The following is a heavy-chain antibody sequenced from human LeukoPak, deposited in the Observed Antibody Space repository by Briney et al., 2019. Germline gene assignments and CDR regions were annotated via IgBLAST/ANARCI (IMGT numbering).Heavy chain of an antibody. J-gene: IGHJ4*02. V-gene: IGHV3-23*01. Sequence: PGGSLRLSCAASGFTFRDFAMSWVRQAPGKGLEWVSAISGDAHSTYYADPLKGRFTISRDNSKNTLYLQMNSLRAADTATYFCVKDAPLPFDFWGQGALVIVSS. CDR2: ISGDAHST. CDR3: VKDAPLPFDF. CDR1: GFTFRDFA.